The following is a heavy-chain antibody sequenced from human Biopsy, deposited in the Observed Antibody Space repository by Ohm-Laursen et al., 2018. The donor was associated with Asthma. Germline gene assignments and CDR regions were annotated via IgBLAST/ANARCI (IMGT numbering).Heavy chain of an antibody. CDR3: ARSREAYCSGGTCHTSGFDF. CDR2: ISRSSTYI. D-gene: IGHD2-15*01. Sequence: SLRLSCAASGFTFSNYGMHWVRQAPGKGLEWVSSISRSSTYIYYADSIKGRFTISRDNAKTSLYLQMNSLRAEDTAVYYCARSREAYCSGGTCHTSGFDFWGQGTLVTVSS. J-gene: IGHJ4*02. CDR1: GFTFSNYG. V-gene: IGHV3-21*01.